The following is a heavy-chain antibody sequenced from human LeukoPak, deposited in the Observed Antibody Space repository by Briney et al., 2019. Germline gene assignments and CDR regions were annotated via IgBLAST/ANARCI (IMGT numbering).Heavy chain of an antibody. V-gene: IGHV4-4*02. J-gene: IGHJ3*02. CDR2: IYYSGST. CDR1: GGSISSSNW. Sequence: PLETLSLTCAVSGGSISSSNWWTWVRQPPGKGLEWIGSIYYSGSTYYNPSLKSRVTISVDTSKNQFSLKLSSVTAADTAVYYCARDFDAFDIWGQGTMVTVSS. CDR3: ARDFDAFDI.